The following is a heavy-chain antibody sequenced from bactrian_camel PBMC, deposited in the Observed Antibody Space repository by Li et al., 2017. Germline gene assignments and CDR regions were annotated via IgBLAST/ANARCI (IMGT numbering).Heavy chain of an antibody. V-gene: IGHV3S53*01. D-gene: IGHD2*01. CDR1: GYFYSRYC. CDR2: IDEYGRT. J-gene: IGHJ4*01. Sequence: HVQLVESGGGSVQAGGSLRLSCGGAGYFYSRYCMGWFRQGPGKEREGVATIDEYGRTRYAESVTGRFTISKDNAKNTLSLQMNSLKPEDTDMYYCAAGRRGIGGYCSLAPGNEYIYWGQGTQVTVS. CDR3: AAGRRGIGGYCSLAPGNEYIY.